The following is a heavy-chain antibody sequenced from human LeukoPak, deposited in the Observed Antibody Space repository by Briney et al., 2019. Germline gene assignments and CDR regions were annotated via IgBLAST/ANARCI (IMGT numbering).Heavy chain of an antibody. CDR1: GFTFNKHA. CDR3: AREIGWRINCYYGMDV. V-gene: IGHV3-30*19. Sequence: HPGGSLRLSCAASGFTFNKHAMHWVRQAPGKGLEWVAVISYDGSNKYYADSVKGRFTISRDNSKNTLYLQMNSLRAEDMAVYYCAREIGWRINCYYGMDVWGQGTTVTVSS. CDR2: ISYDGSNK. D-gene: IGHD6-19*01. J-gene: IGHJ6*02.